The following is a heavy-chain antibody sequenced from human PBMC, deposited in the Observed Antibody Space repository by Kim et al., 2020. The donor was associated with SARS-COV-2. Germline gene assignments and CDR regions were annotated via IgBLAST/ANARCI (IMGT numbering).Heavy chain of an antibody. CDR1: GFTFDDYA. J-gene: IGHJ4*02. D-gene: IGHD4-17*01. Sequence: GGSLRLSCAASGFTFDDYAMHWVRQAPGKGLEWVSGISWNSGSIGYADSVKGRFTISRDNAKNSLYLQMNSLRAEDTAVYYCAKDLAFDYGEEWPYFDYWGQGTLVTVSS. CDR2: ISWNSGSI. V-gene: IGHV3-9*01. CDR3: AKDLAFDYGEEWPYFDY.